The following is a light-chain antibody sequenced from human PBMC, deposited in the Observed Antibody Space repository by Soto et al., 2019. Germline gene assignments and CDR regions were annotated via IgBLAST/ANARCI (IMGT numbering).Light chain of an antibody. J-gene: IGKJ3*01. CDR2: DAS. V-gene: IGKV3-15*01. CDR1: QSICST. CDR3: QQYNNWPFA. Sequence: EIVMTQSPATLSVSPGERATLSCRASQSICSTLAWYQQKPGQAPRLLIYDASTRATGIPVRFSGSGSGTDFTLTINSLQSEDFTVYYCQQYNNWPFAFGPGTKVDIK.